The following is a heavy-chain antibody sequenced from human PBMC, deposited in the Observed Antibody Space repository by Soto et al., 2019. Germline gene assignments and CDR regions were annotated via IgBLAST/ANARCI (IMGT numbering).Heavy chain of an antibody. Sequence: QVQLQESGPGLVKPSQTLSLTCTVSGGSISSGGYYWSWIRQHPGKGLVWIGYIYYSGSTYYNPSLKSRVTISVDTSKNQFCLKLSSVTAADTSVYYCAEGRTEAYGVKHQVFWFDPWGQGTLVTVSS. CDR1: GGSISSGGYY. J-gene: IGHJ5*02. V-gene: IGHV4-31*03. D-gene: IGHD4-17*01. CDR2: IYYSGST. CDR3: AEGRTEAYGVKHQVFWFDP.